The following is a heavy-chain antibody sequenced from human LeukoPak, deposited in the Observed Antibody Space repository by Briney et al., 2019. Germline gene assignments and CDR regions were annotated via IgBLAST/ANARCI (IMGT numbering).Heavy chain of an antibody. D-gene: IGHD3-3*01. J-gene: IGHJ4*02. CDR3: ARVPSCYDFWSGYFN. Sequence: GGSLRLSCAASGFTFSSYGIHWVRQAPGKGLEWVAFIRYDGSNKYYADSVKGRFTISRDNSKNTLYLQMNSLRAEDTAVYYCARVPSCYDFWSGYFNWGQGTLVTVSS. V-gene: IGHV3-30*02. CDR1: GFTFSSYG. CDR2: IRYDGSNK.